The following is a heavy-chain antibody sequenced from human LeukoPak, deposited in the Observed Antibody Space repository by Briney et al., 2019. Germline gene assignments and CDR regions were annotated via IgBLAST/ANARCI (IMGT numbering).Heavy chain of an antibody. J-gene: IGHJ3*02. CDR3: AVFPGIVGATPLRNDAFDI. CDR2: INPNSGGT. Sequence: GASVKVSCKASGYTFTDYYMHWVRQAPGQRLEWMGWINPNSGGTNYTQKFQGRVTMTRDTSISTAYMELSRLRSDDTAVYYCAVFPGIVGATPLRNDAFDIWGQGTMVTVSS. CDR1: GYTFTDYY. D-gene: IGHD1-26*01. V-gene: IGHV1-2*02.